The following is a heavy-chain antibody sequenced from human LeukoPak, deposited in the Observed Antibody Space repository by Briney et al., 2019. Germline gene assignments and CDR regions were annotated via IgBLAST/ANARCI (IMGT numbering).Heavy chain of an antibody. Sequence: SQTLSLTCTVSGGSISSGSYYWSWIRQPAGKGLEWIGRIYTSGSTNYNPSLKSRVTISVDTSKNRFSLKLSSVTAADTAVYYCARGIGYCSSTSCYEAAAWFDPWGQGTLVTVSS. V-gene: IGHV4-61*02. CDR2: IYTSGST. CDR3: ARGIGYCSSTSCYEAAAWFDP. J-gene: IGHJ5*02. CDR1: GGSISSGSYY. D-gene: IGHD2-2*01.